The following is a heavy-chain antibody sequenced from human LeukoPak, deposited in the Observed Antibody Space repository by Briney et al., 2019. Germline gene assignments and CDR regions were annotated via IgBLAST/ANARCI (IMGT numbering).Heavy chain of an antibody. V-gene: IGHV3-21*01. D-gene: IGHD2-2*01. CDR1: GFTFSSYS. CDR3: AGPSSTVY. Sequence: GGSLRLSCAASGFTFSSYSMNWVRQAPGKGLEWVSSISSTSSYIYYADSVKGRFTISRDNAENSLYLQMNSLRAEDTAVYYCAGPSSTVYWGRGTLVTVSS. CDR2: ISSTSSYI. J-gene: IGHJ4*02.